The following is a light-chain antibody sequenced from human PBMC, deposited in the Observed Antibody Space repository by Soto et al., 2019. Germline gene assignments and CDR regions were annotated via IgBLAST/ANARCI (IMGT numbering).Light chain of an antibody. CDR2: GAS. V-gene: IGKV3-20*01. CDR1: QSISSSY. J-gene: IGKJ1*01. Sequence: ELVLTQSPGTLSLSPGERAKLSCRASQSISSSYLAWYQQKPGQAPRLLIYGASNRATAIPDRFSGSGSGTDFTLTISRLEPEDFAVYYCQQNDDSPGTFGQGTKVDI. CDR3: QQNDDSPGT.